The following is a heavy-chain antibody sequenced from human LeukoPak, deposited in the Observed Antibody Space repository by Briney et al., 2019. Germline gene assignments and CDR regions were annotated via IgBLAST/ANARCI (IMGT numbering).Heavy chain of an antibody. J-gene: IGHJ4*02. CDR1: GFTFSSYA. CDR2: IKNDGTTT. Sequence: PGGSLRLSCAASGFTFSSYAMSWVRQPPGKGLVWVSRIKNDGTTTKYADSVKGRFTISRDNAKNTLYLQMSNLRAEDTAVYYCAGSAYYYDSSGYYMVDYWGQGTLVSVSS. CDR3: AGSAYYYDSSGYYMVDY. V-gene: IGHV3-74*01. D-gene: IGHD3-22*01.